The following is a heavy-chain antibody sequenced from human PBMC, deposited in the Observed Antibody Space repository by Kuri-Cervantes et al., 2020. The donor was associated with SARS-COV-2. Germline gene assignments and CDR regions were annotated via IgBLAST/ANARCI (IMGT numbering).Heavy chain of an antibody. D-gene: IGHD2-21*01. V-gene: IGHV4-34*01. CDR2: INHSGST. J-gene: IGHJ6*03. CDR3: GRHHISRGNYYYYMDV. Sequence: SETLSLTCAVYGGSFSGYYWSWIRQPPGKGLEWIGEINHSGSTNYNPSLKSRVTISVDTSKNQFSLKLNSVTAADTAVYYCGRHHISRGNYYYYMDVWGKGTTVTVSS. CDR1: GGSFSGYY.